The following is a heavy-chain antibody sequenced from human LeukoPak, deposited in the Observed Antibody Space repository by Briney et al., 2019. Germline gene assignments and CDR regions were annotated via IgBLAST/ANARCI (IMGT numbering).Heavy chain of an antibody. CDR1: GGTFNNSA. V-gene: IGHV1-69*05. Sequence: SVKVSCKTSGGTFNNSAISWVRQAPGQGLEWLGGIMPLFGTAGYAQKFQGRVTITKDESTRTVYLELTSLTSDDTAVYYCASDVHGDYGSGWFDPWGQGTLVSVSS. J-gene: IGHJ5*02. CDR3: ASDVHGDYGSGWFDP. CDR2: IMPLFGTA. D-gene: IGHD4-17*01.